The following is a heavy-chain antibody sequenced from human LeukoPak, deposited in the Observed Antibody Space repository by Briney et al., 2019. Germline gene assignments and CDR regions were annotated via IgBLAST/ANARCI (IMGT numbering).Heavy chain of an antibody. V-gene: IGHV1-18*01. Sequence: GSSVKVSCKASGGTFSSYAISWVRQAPGQGLEWMGWISAHNGNTNYAQKLQGRVTMTTDTSTSTAYMELRSLRSDDTAVYYCARATRVYYYDSSGYEPWGQGTLVTVSS. CDR3: ARATRVYYYDSSGYEP. D-gene: IGHD3-22*01. J-gene: IGHJ5*02. CDR1: GGTFSSYA. CDR2: ISAHNGNT.